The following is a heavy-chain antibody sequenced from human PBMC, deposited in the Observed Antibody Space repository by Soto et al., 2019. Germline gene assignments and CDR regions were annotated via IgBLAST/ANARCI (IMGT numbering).Heavy chain of an antibody. V-gene: IGHV3-30*18. Sequence: GGSLRLSCAASGFTFSSYGMHWVRQAPGKGLEWVAVISYDGSNKYYADSVKGRFTISRDNSKNTLYLQMNSLRAEDTAVYYCAKEILRGVVDYYYYGMDVWGQGTTVTVSS. D-gene: IGHD2-15*01. CDR3: AKEILRGVVDYYYYGMDV. CDR2: ISYDGSNK. CDR1: GFTFSSYG. J-gene: IGHJ6*02.